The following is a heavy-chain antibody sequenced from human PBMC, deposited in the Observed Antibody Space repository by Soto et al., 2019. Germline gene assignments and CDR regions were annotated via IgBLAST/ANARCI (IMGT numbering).Heavy chain of an antibody. CDR1: GGSVSSDRNY. CDR2: IYYTGST. J-gene: IGHJ4*02. CDR3: ARDYFDSSGYYWVDY. V-gene: IGHV4-61*01. D-gene: IGHD3-22*01. Sequence: SETLSLTCSVSGGSVSSDRNYWSWIRQPPGKGLEWIGYIYYTGSTNYNPSLNSRITISLDMSKTQFSLKLSSVTAADTAVYYCARDYFDSSGYYWVDYWGQGTLVTVSS.